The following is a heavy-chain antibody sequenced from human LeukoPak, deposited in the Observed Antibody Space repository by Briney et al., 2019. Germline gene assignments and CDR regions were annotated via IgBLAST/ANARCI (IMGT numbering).Heavy chain of an antibody. J-gene: IGHJ4*02. D-gene: IGHD2-2*01. CDR1: GFTFSSYE. CDR3: ARFAYCSSTSCLDY. Sequence: GGSLRLSCAASGFTFSSYEMNWVRQAPGKGLEWVSYISSSSSTIYYADSVKGRLTISRDNAKNSLYLQMNSLRAEDTAVYYCARFAYCSSTSCLDYWGQGTLVTVSS. V-gene: IGHV3-48*03. CDR2: ISSSSSTI.